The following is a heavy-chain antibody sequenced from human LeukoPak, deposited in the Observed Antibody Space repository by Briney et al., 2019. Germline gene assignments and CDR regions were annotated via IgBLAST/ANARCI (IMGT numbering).Heavy chain of an antibody. D-gene: IGHD1-26*01. CDR1: GYTFTSYG. J-gene: IGHJ3*02. V-gene: IGHV1-18*01. CDR2: ISAYNGNT. CDR3: ARWGSYYPEADAFDI. Sequence: ASVKVSCKASGYTFTSYGISWVRQAPGQGLEWMGWISAYNGNTNYAQKLQGRVTMTTDTSTSTAYMELRSLRSDDTAMYYCARWGSYYPEADAFDIWGQGTMVTVSS.